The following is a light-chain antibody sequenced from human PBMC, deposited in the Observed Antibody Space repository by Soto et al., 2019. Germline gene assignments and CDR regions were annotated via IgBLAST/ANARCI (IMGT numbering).Light chain of an antibody. CDR1: QGINNH. CDR3: QRYDSAPFP. V-gene: IGKV1-27*01. J-gene: IGKJ3*01. Sequence: DIHMPPSPSSLSASVEDRVTIPCRASQGINNHLAWYQQKPGKVPQLLIYAASTLQSGIPSRFSGRGSGTDFTLTISSLQPEDVATYYCQRYDSAPFPFGPVGKVAI. CDR2: AAS.